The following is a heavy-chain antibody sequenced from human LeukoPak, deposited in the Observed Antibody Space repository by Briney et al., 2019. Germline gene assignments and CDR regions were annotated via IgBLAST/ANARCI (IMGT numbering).Heavy chain of an antibody. CDR1: GFAFSSYA. CDR2: ISSSGGAT. Sequence: GGSLRLSCEAPGFAFSSYAMSWVRQAPGKGRKWVSGISSSGGATFYADSVEGRFTLSRDNSENTLHLQMNSLRAADTAVYYCVKDGGVYSPWYFDLWGRGTLVTVSS. J-gene: IGHJ2*01. CDR3: VKDGGVYSPWYFDL. V-gene: IGHV3-23*01. D-gene: IGHD2-15*01.